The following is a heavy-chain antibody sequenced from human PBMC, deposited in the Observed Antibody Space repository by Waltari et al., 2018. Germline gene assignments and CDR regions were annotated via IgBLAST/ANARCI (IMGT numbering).Heavy chain of an antibody. D-gene: IGHD2-15*01. J-gene: IGHJ6*02. Sequence: EVQLVASGGGLVQPGGSLRLSCAASGFTFANYAMSWVRQAPGKGLEWLSTISKSDGATYDTGTVKGRFTISRDNSQNMLYLQMNSLRDEDTAVYYWAIVIQWWFPGNMNVWGQGTTVTVSS. CDR3: AIVIQWWFPGNMNV. V-gene: IGHV3-23*04. CDR1: GFTFANYA. CDR2: ISKSDGAT.